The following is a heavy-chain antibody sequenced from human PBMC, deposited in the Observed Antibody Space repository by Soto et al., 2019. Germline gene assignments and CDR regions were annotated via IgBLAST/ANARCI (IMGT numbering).Heavy chain of an antibody. V-gene: IGHV3-11*01. J-gene: IGHJ4*02. Sequence: ESGGGLVTPGGSLRLSCVASGFTFGDYYMSWIRQAPGKGLEWVSHISGSGTTIYYTDSVKGRFTISRDSANNSLYLQMSSLRAEDTAVYYCARDRVDYWGQGTLVTVSS. D-gene: IGHD3-10*01. CDR2: ISGSGTTI. CDR1: GFTFGDYY. CDR3: ARDRVDY.